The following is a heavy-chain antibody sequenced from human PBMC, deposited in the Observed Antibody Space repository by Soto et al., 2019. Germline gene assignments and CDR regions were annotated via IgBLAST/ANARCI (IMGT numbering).Heavy chain of an antibody. Sequence: QVQLQESGPGLVKPSPTLSLTCTVSGGSISSGGYYWSWIRQHPGKGLEWIGYIYYSGSTYYNPSLKSRVTISVDTSKKQYSLKLSSVTAGDTAVYYRASRTAAHPYWSGGSCRDYYYYIDVWGKGTTVTVSS. J-gene: IGHJ6*03. CDR3: ASRTAAHPYWSGGSCRDYYYYIDV. CDR2: IYYSGST. V-gene: IGHV4-31*03. CDR1: GGSISSGGYY. D-gene: IGHD2-15*01.